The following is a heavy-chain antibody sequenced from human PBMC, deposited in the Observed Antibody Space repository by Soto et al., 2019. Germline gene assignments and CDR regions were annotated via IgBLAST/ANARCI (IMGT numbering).Heavy chain of an antibody. CDR1: GGSISSSNW. Sequence: PSETLSLTCAVSGGSISSSNWWSWVRQPPGKGLEWLGEIYHSGSTNYNPSLKSRVTISVDKSKNQFSLKLSSVTAADTAVYYCARDKAEGDYYHYYGMKVWGEGTTVTVSS. D-gene: IGHD2-21*02. J-gene: IGHJ6*04. V-gene: IGHV4-4*02. CDR2: IYHSGST. CDR3: ARDKAEGDYYHYYGMKV.